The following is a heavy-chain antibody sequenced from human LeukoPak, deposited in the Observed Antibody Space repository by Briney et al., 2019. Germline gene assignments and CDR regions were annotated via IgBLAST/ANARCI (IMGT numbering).Heavy chain of an antibody. V-gene: IGHV3-30*02. J-gene: IGHJ5*02. D-gene: IGHD3-10*02. CDR2: IRYDGSNK. CDR3: TTITLFHGSLDR. CDR1: GFTFSSYG. Sequence: GGSLRLSCAASGFTFSSYGMHWVRQAPGKGLEWVAFIRYDGSNKYYADSVKGRFTISRDNSKNTLYLQMNSLRAEDTAVYYCTTITLFHGSLDRWGQGTLVTVSS.